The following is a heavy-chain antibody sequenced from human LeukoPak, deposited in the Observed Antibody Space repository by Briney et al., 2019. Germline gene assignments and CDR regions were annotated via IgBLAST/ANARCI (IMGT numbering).Heavy chain of an antibody. Sequence: SETLSLTCTVSGGSISSYYWSWIRQPPGKGLEWIGYIYTSGSTNYNPSLKSRVTISVDTSKNQFSLKLSSVTAADTAVYYCARVMVVTAVFDYWGQGTLVTVSS. CDR1: GGSISSYY. D-gene: IGHD2-21*02. V-gene: IGHV4-4*09. J-gene: IGHJ4*02. CDR3: ARVMVVTAVFDY. CDR2: IYTSGST.